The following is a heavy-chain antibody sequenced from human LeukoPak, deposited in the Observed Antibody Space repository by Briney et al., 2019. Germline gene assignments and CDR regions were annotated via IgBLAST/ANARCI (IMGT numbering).Heavy chain of an antibody. CDR2: INSDGSST. V-gene: IGHV3-74*01. CDR1: GFTFSSYW. CDR3: ARDPRRYYYDSSGPRFDY. D-gene: IGHD3-22*01. J-gene: IGHJ4*02. Sequence: PGGSLRLSCAASGFTFSSYWMHWVRQAPGKGLVWVSRINSDGSSTSYADSVKGRFTISRDNAKNTLYLQMNSLRAEDTAVYYCARDPRRYYYDSSGPRFDYWGQGTLVTVSS.